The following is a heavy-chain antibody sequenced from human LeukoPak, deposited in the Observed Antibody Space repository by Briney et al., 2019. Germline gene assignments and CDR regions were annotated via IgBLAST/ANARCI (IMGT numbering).Heavy chain of an antibody. CDR2: IYFTGST. V-gene: IGHV4-31*03. Sequence: TSQTLSLTCTVSGGSINSGGYYWSWIRQHPGKGLEWIGYIYFTGSTYYNPSLKSRVTISLDTSKNQFSLRLSSVTAADTAVYYCARGPDYYYMDVWGKGTTVTVSS. CDR1: GGSINSGGYY. CDR3: ARGPDYYYMDV. J-gene: IGHJ6*03.